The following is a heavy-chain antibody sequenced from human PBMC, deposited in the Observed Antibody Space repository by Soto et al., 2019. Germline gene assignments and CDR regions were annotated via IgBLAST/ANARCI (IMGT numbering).Heavy chain of an antibody. CDR3: ASQRPPHYYYGMDV. V-gene: IGHV4-59*01. Sequence: PSETLSLTCTVSGGSISSYYWSWIRQPPGKGLEWIGYIYYIGTTKYNPSLKSRVTMSVDTSKNQFSLKLTSVTAADTAVYYCASQRPPHYYYGMDVWGQGTTVTVSS. CDR2: IYYIGTT. CDR1: GGSISSYY. J-gene: IGHJ6*02.